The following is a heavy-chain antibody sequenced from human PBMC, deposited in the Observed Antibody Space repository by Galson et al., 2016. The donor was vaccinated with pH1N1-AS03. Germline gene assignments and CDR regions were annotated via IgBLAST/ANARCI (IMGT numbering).Heavy chain of an antibody. D-gene: IGHD4-17*01. V-gene: IGHV4-31*03. Sequence: TLSLTCTVSGTYISNGGYYWGWIRQLPGKGLEWMGYIYYSGTTYYNPSLKSRVTISVDMSKNQFSLKLNSVTAADTAVYYCARDRHDYGPDPFDIWGQGTTVTVSS. CDR1: GTYISNGGYY. CDR3: ARDRHDYGPDPFDI. J-gene: IGHJ3*02. CDR2: IYYSGTT.